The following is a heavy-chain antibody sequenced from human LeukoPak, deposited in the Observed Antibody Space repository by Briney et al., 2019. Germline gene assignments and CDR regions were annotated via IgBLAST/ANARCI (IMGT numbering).Heavy chain of an antibody. Sequence: PGGSLRLSCAASGFTFSSYSMNWVRQAPGKGLEWVSSISSSSYIYYADSVKGRFTISRDNAKNSLYLQMNSLRAEDTAVYYCASSKVAGTFDYWGQGTLVTVSS. CDR2: ISSSSYI. CDR1: GFTFSSYS. CDR3: ASSKVAGTFDY. J-gene: IGHJ4*02. V-gene: IGHV3-21*01. D-gene: IGHD6-19*01.